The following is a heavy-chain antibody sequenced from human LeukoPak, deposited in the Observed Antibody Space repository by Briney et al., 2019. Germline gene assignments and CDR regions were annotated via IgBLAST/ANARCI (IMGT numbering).Heavy chain of an antibody. D-gene: IGHD2-2*02. CDR1: GFTFINHA. Sequence: TGGSLRLSCAASGFTFINHAMHWVRQAPGKGLEWVAGITYDGSKKYYPDSVKGRCTISRDNSKKTLFLEMNSLRAEDTAVYYCARGQLQYYYYIDVRGKGTTVTVSS. V-gene: IGHV3-30*04. CDR2: ITYDGSKK. J-gene: IGHJ6*03. CDR3: ARGQLQYYYYIDV.